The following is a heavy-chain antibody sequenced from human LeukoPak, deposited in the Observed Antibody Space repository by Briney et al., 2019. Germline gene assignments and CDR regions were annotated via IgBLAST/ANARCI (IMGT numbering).Heavy chain of an antibody. CDR3: ARLDSSSVLLWFGAFDY. CDR2: IYPGDSDT. D-gene: IGHD3-10*01. CDR1: GYSFTSYW. V-gene: IGHV5-51*01. Sequence: GESLKISCKGSGYSFTSYWIGWVRQMPGKGLEWMGIIYPGDSDTRYSPSFQGQVTISADKSISTAYLQWSSLKASDTAMYYCARLDSSSVLLWFGAFDYWGQGTLVTVSS. J-gene: IGHJ4*02.